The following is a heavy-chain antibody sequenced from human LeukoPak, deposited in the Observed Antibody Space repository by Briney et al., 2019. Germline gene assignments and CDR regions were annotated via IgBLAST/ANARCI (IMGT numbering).Heavy chain of an antibody. CDR2: ISGSSSFT. V-gene: IGHV3-11*05. CDR1: GFTFSDYY. CDR3: ARDLGLPTY. Sequence: GGSLRLSCAASGFTFSDYYMSWIRQTPGKGLEWVSYISGSSSFTNYADSVKGRFTISRDTAKKSLYLQMDSLRAEDTAVYYCARDLGLPTYWGQGTLVSVSS. J-gene: IGHJ4*02.